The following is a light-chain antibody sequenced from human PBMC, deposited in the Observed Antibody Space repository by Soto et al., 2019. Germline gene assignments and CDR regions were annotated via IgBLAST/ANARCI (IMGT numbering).Light chain of an antibody. V-gene: IGKV3-11*01. Sequence: EIVLIQSPATLSLSPGERATLSCRASQSVGSYLAWYQHKPGQAPRLLISDASNRATGIPARFSGSGSGTDFTLTISSLEPEDFAVYYCQQRSNWLTFGGGTKVDIK. CDR1: QSVGSY. J-gene: IGKJ4*01. CDR2: DAS. CDR3: QQRSNWLT.